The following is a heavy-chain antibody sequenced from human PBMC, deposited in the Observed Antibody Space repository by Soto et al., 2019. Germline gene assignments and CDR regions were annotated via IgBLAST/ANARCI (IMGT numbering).Heavy chain of an antibody. CDR1: GDSFSSYF. Sequence: SETLSLSCAVYGDSFSSYFWNWVRQPPGKGLEWIGEINHSGYTNYSPSLKSRVTISVDTSKNQFSLRLSSVTAADTAVYYCARGGGSCSTTTYYVPSDYWGPGTLVTVSS. J-gene: IGHJ4*02. CDR2: INHSGYT. CDR3: ARGGGSCSTTTYYVPSDY. V-gene: IGHV4-34*01. D-gene: IGHD2-2*01.